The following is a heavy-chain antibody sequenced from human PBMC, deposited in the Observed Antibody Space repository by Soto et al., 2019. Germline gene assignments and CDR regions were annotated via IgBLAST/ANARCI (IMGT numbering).Heavy chain of an antibody. CDR2: INPSGGST. D-gene: IGHD3-16*02. CDR1: GYTFTSYY. Sequence: ASLKVSCKASGYTFTSYYMHWVRQAPGQGLEWMGIINPSGGSTSYAQNFQARVTMTRDTSTSTVYMELSSLRSEDTAVYYCARDRGSSRYKIYYYYGMDVSGPGTTLTV. CDR3: ARDRGSSRYKIYYYYGMDV. V-gene: IGHV1-46*01. J-gene: IGHJ6*01.